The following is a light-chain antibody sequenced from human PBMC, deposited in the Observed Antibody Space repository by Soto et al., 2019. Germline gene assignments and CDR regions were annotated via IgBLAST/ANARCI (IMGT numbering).Light chain of an antibody. CDR1: QSISSW. CDR2: DAS. CDR3: QQYNSYSQ. J-gene: IGKJ1*01. Sequence: DIQMTQSPSTLSASVGDRVTITCRASQSISSWLAWYQQKPGKAPKLLIYDASSLESGVPSRFSGSGSGTEFTLTNSSLQPDDFATYYCQQYNSYSQFGQGTKVDIK. V-gene: IGKV1-5*01.